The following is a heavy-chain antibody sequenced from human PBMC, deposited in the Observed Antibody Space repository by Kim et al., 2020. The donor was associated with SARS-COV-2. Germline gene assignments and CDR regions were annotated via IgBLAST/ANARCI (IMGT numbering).Heavy chain of an antibody. CDR3: ARRTNSLMVYAMGWFDP. J-gene: IGHJ5*02. D-gene: IGHD2-8*01. V-gene: IGHV4-39*01. Sequence: SETLSLTCTVSGGSISSSSYYWGWIRQPPGKGLEWIGSIYYSGSTYYNPSLKSRVTISVDTSKNQFSLKLSSVTAADTAVYYCARRTNSLMVYAMGWFDPWGQGTLVTVSS. CDR2: IYYSGST. CDR1: GGSISSSSYY.